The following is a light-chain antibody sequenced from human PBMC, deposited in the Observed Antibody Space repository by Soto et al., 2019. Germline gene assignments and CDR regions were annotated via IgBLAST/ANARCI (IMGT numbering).Light chain of an antibody. Sequence: DIQMTQSPSTLSASVGDRVTITCRASQSISSWLAWYQQKPGKAHKLLIYDASSLESGVPSKFSGSGSGTEFTLTISSLKADDVATYYCQQYNSYSPTWTFGQGTKVEIK. CDR2: DAS. J-gene: IGKJ1*01. V-gene: IGKV1-5*01. CDR3: QQYNSYSPTWT. CDR1: QSISSW.